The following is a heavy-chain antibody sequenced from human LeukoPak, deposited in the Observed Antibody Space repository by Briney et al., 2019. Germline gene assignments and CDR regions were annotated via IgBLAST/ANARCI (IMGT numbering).Heavy chain of an antibody. J-gene: IGHJ4*02. CDR2: ISAYNGNT. Sequence: ASVTVSCKTSGYTFTIYYISWVRQAPGQGLEWMAWISAYNGNTKYAQKFQGRVTMTTDTSTSTAYMELRSLRSDDTAVYYCARDPLRFGELLGYFDYWGQGTLVTVSS. V-gene: IGHV1-18*01. CDR3: ARDPLRFGELLGYFDY. CDR1: GYTFTIYY. D-gene: IGHD3-10*01.